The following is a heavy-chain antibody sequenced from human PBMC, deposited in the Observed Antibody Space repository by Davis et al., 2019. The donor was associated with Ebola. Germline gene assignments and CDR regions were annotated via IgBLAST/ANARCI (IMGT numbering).Heavy chain of an antibody. D-gene: IGHD4-17*01. J-gene: IGHJ3*01. CDR1: GFALNTFA. CDR2: LRGNGHP. CDR3: GRDPNGDYLGAFEF. V-gene: IGHV3-23*01. Sequence: GGSLRLSCVGSGFALNTFAVTWVRQAPGKGLEWVSTLRGNGHPFYAASVSGRFTISRDDSKNTVYLQMNSLRVGDAAMYFCGRDPNGDYLGAFEFWGQGTLVSVSS.